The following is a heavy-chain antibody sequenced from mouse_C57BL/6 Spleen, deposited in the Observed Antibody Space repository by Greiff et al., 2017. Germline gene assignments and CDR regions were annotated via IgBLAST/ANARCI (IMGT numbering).Heavy chain of an antibody. CDR3: ARGDYYGTFFAY. D-gene: IGHD1-1*01. J-gene: IGHJ2*01. Sequence: QVQLQQAGAELVKPGASVKISCKASGYTFTDYYINSVKQRPGQGLEWIGKIGPGSGRTYYNEKFRGKATLTADKSSSTAYMQLRSLTSEDSAVYFCARGDYYGTFFAYWGQGTTLTVSS. CDR2: IGPGSGRT. V-gene: IGHV1-77*01. CDR1: GYTFTDYY.